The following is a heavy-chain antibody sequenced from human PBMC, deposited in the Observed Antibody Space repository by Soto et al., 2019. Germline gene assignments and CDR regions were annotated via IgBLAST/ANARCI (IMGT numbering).Heavy chain of an antibody. J-gene: IGHJ6*02. V-gene: IGHV3-33*01. CDR2: IWYDGSNK. Sequence: GGSLRLSCAASGFTFSSYGMHWVRQAPGKGLEWVAVIWYDGSNKYYADSVKGRFTISRDNSKNTLYLQMNSLRAEDTAVYYCARHRGAAWDYYYYGMDVWGQGTTVTVSS. CDR1: GFTFSSYG. CDR3: ARHRGAAWDYYYYGMDV. D-gene: IGHD6-25*01.